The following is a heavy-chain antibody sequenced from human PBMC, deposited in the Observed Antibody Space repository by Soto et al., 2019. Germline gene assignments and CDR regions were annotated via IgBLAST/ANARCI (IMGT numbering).Heavy chain of an antibody. D-gene: IGHD2-8*01. J-gene: IGHJ6*03. V-gene: IGHV3-23*01. Sequence: GGSLRLSCSASGFPVSTYSMSWVRPAPGKGLEWVSTITTSGGNTYYADSVQGRFTISRDNSKNTLYLQMNSLRAEDTAVYYCAGRYCTNGVCYTNYYYYIDVWGKGTTVTVSS. CDR2: ITTSGGNT. CDR3: AGRYCTNGVCYTNYYYYIDV. CDR1: GFPVSTYS.